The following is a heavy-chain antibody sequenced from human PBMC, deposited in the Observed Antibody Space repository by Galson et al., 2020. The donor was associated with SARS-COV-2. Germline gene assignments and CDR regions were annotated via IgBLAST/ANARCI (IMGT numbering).Heavy chain of an antibody. CDR2: ISSSSSYI. V-gene: IGHV3-21*01. D-gene: IGHD3-3*01. CDR3: ASGGPEYYDFWSGDVRGWDGFCYGMDV. CDR1: GFTFSSYS. Sequence: GESLKISCAASGFTFSSYSMNWVRQAPGQGLEWVSSISSSSSYIYYADSVKCRFTISRDNAKNSLYLQMNSLRAEDTAVYYCASGGPEYYDFWSGDVRGWDGFCYGMDVWGQGTTVTVSS. J-gene: IGHJ6*02.